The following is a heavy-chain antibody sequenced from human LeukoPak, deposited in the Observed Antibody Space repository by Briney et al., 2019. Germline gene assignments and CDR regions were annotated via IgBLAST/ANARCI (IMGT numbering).Heavy chain of an antibody. CDR2: FDPEDGET. CDR3: ASTKYSSSGFGP. J-gene: IGHJ5*02. Sequence: ASVKVSCKVSGYTLTELSMHWVRQAPGKGLEWMGGFDPEDGETIYAQKFQGRVTMTEDTSTDTAYMELSSLRSEDTAVYYCASTKYSSSGFGPWGQGTLVTVSS. D-gene: IGHD6-6*01. CDR1: GYTLTELS. V-gene: IGHV1-24*01.